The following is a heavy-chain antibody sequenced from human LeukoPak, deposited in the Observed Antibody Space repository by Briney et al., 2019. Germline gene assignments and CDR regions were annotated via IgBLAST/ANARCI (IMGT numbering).Heavy chain of an antibody. CDR1: GGSISSYY. Sequence: SETLSLTCTVSGGSISSYYWSWIRQPPGKGLQWIGHIYYSGTTNYNPSLKSRVAISVDTSKSQFSLKLSSVTAADTAVYYCATIAAVGSYNDYWGQGTLVTVSS. CDR2: IYYSGTT. CDR3: ATIAAVGSYNDY. D-gene: IGHD6-13*01. J-gene: IGHJ4*02. V-gene: IGHV4-59*01.